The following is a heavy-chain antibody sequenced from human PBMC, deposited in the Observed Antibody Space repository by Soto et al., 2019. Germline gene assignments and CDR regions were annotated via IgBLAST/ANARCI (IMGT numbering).Heavy chain of an antibody. Sequence: QVQLVQSGAELKKPGSSVKVSCKASGGTFSNYAISWVRQAPGQGLEWMGGIVPIFGTTFYTRKFQDRARILGDDSTTTPYLELRSRGSEDTAIYYCARVGAEAGFYNSHGLDVWGQGTAV. CDR2: IVPIFGTT. D-gene: IGHD3-9*01. V-gene: IGHV1-69*12. J-gene: IGHJ6*02. CDR3: ARVGAEAGFYNSHGLDV. CDR1: GGTFSNYA.